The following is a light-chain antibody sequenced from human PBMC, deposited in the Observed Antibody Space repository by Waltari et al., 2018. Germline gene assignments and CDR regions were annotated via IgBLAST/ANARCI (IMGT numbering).Light chain of an antibody. CDR3: SSQSSNNVVL. CDR2: DVS. V-gene: IGLV2-14*01. Sequence: QSALTQPASVSGSPGQSVTILCTGTSNDVGVYNSVSGYQEHPGQAPRVIIYDVSDRPSGVSDRFSGSKSGNTASLTISGLQAEDEADYYCSSQSSNNVVLFGGGTKLTVL. CDR1: SNDVGVYNS. J-gene: IGLJ2*01.